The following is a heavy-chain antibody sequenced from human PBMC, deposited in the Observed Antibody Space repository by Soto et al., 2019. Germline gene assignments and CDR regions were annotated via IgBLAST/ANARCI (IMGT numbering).Heavy chain of an antibody. CDR3: AKSIFGVLIIRAYFDS. J-gene: IGHJ4*02. Sequence: EVQLVESGGGLEQPGRSLRLSCAASGFTFDDYAMHWVRQAPGKGLEGVSGISWNSGTIGYADSVKGRFTISSDNAKNSLYLQMNSLRAEDTSLYYCAKSIFGVLIIRAYFDSWGPGTLVTVSS. CDR2: ISWNSGTI. V-gene: IGHV3-9*01. CDR1: GFTFDDYA. D-gene: IGHD3-3*01.